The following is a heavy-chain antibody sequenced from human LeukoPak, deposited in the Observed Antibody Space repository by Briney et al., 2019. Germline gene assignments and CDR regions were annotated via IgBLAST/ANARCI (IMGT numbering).Heavy chain of an antibody. CDR3: ATLGGGYSSGWYLDY. CDR2: IWYDGSNK. CDR1: GFTFSSYG. Sequence: GGSLRLSCAASGFTFSSYGMHWVRQAPGKGLEWVAVIWYDGSNKYYADPVKGRFTISRDNSKNTLYLQMNSLRAEDTAVYYCATLGGGYSSGWYLDYWGQGTLVTVSS. J-gene: IGHJ4*02. D-gene: IGHD6-19*01. V-gene: IGHV3-33*01.